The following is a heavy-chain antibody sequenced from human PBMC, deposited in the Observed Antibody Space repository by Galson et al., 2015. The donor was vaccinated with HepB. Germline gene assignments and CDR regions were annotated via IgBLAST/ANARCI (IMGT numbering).Heavy chain of an antibody. J-gene: IGHJ4*02. CDR2: ISWNSGSI. D-gene: IGHD3-22*01. Sequence: SLRLSCAASGFTFDDYAMHWVRQAPGKGLEWVSGISWNSGSIGYADPVKGRFTISRDNAKNSLYLQMNSLRAEDTALYYCAKDAYNYYDSSHFDYWGQGTLVTVSS. CDR3: AKDAYNYYDSSHFDY. V-gene: IGHV3-9*01. CDR1: GFTFDDYA.